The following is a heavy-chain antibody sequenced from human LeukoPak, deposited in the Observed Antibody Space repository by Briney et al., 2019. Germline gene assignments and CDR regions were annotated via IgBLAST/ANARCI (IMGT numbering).Heavy chain of an antibody. V-gene: IGHV1-69*05. CDR1: GYTFTSYG. D-gene: IGHD3-10*01. J-gene: IGHJ4*02. CDR2: IIPIFGTA. Sequence: GASVKVSCKASGYTFTSYGISWVRQAPGQGLEWMGGIIPIFGTANYAQKFQGRVTITTDESTSTAYMELSSLRSEDTAVYYCASGLLWFGEFQPYYFDYWGQGTLVTVSS. CDR3: ASGLLWFGEFQPYYFDY.